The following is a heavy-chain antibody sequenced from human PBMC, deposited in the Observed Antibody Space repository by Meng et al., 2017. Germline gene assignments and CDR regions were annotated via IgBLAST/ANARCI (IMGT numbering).Heavy chain of an antibody. CDR3: ARDHRPLDYVWGSYRLLDP. Sequence: GESLKISCAASGFTFSSYGMHWVRQAPGKGLEWVAVIWYDGSNKYYADSVKGRFTISRDNSKNTLYLQMNSLRAEDTAVYYCARDHRPLDYVWGSYRLLDPWGQGTLVTVS. CDR1: GFTFSSYG. J-gene: IGHJ5*02. V-gene: IGHV3-33*01. CDR2: IWYDGSNK. D-gene: IGHD3-16*01.